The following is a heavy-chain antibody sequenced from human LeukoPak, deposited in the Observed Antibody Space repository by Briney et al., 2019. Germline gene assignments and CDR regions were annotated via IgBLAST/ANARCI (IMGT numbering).Heavy chain of an antibody. Sequence: SETLSLTCTVSGDSFRSSTYYWGWLRQPPGKGLEWIGSIYYGGSTYYNPSLKSRVTISVDTSKNQFSLKLTSVTAADTAVYYCARGPWEYFDYWGQGTLVSVST. J-gene: IGHJ4*02. CDR1: GDSFRSSTYY. CDR2: IYYGGST. D-gene: IGHD1-26*01. V-gene: IGHV4-39*07. CDR3: ARGPWEYFDY.